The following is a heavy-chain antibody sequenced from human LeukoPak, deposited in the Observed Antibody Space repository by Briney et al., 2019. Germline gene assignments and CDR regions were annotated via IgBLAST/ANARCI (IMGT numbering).Heavy chain of an antibody. CDR3: VREWPERVSGMDV. CDR1: GFTFSDYT. Sequence: GGSLTLSCAASGFTFSDYTMNWVRQAPGKGLEWVSSISRSSGYIYYADSVKGRFTISRDNAKNSLYLQMTSLRAEDTAMFYCVREWPERVSGMDVWGQGTTVTVSS. D-gene: IGHD5-12*01. J-gene: IGHJ6*02. CDR2: ISRSSGYI. V-gene: IGHV3-21*01.